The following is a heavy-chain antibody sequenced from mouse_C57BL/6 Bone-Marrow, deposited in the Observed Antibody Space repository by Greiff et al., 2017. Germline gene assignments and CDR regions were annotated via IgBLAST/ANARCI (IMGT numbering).Heavy chain of an antibody. D-gene: IGHD1-1*01. J-gene: IGHJ2*01. Sequence: QVQLQQSGAELARPGASVKLSCKASGYTFTSYGISWVKQRTGQGLEWIGEIYPRSGNTYYNEKFKGKATLTADKSSSTAYMELRSLTSEDSAVYFCAREDYYGSRRDFDYWGQGTTLTVSS. CDR2: IYPRSGNT. V-gene: IGHV1-81*01. CDR3: AREDYYGSRRDFDY. CDR1: GYTFTSYG.